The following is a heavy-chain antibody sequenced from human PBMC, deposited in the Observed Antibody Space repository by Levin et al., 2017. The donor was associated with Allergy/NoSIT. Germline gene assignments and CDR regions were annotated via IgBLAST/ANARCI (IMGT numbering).Heavy chain of an antibody. J-gene: IGHJ3*02. D-gene: IGHD4-17*01. Sequence: GESLKISCAASGFTFSSYGMHWVRQAPGKGLEWVAVIWYDGSNKYYADSVKGRFTISRDNSKNTLYLQMNSLRAEDTAVYYCARDAPEGDYGDYGGTFDIWGQGTMVTVSS. CDR3: ARDAPEGDYGDYGGTFDI. CDR1: GFTFSSYG. V-gene: IGHV3-33*01. CDR2: IWYDGSNK.